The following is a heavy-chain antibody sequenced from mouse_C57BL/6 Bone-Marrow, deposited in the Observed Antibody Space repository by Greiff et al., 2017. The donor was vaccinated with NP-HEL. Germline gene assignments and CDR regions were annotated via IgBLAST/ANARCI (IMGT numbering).Heavy chain of an antibody. J-gene: IGHJ1*03. CDR2: ISDGGSYT. V-gene: IGHV5-4*01. CDR1: GFTFSSYA. CDR3: ARDIYYGNHWYFDV. D-gene: IGHD2-1*01. Sequence: DVMLVESGGGLVKPGGSLKLSCAASGFTFSSYAMSWVRQTPEKRLEWVATISDGGSYTYYPDNVKGRFTISRDNAKNNLYLQMSHLKSEDTAMYYCARDIYYGNHWYFDVWGTGTTVTVSS.